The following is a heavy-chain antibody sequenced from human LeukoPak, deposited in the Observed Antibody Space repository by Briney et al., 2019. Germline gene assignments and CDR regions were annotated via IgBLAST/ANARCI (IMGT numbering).Heavy chain of an antibody. CDR1: GYSISSGYY. CDR3: ARVPSYYGSRSAPFDY. V-gene: IGHV4-38-2*02. D-gene: IGHD3-10*01. CDR2: IYHSGSA. J-gene: IGHJ4*02. Sequence: SETLSLTCTVSGYSISSGYYWGWIRQPPGKGLEWIGSIYHSGSAYYNPSLKSRVTISVDTSENQFSLKLSSVTAADTAVYYCARVPSYYGSRSAPFDYWGQGTLVTVSS.